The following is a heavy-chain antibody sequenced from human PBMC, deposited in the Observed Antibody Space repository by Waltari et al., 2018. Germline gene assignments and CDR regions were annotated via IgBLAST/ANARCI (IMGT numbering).Heavy chain of an antibody. CDR3: ATQYSSSSGLRGAYYFDY. D-gene: IGHD6-6*01. CDR2: FDPEDGET. CDR1: GYTLPDLS. J-gene: IGHJ4*02. V-gene: IGHV1-24*01. Sequence: QVQLVQSGAEVKKPGASVTVPCKVSGYTLPDLSLHWVRPAPCTGLEWMGGFDPEDGETIYAQKFQGRVTMTEDTSTDTAYMELSSLRSEDTAVYYCATQYSSSSGLRGAYYFDYWGQGTLVTVSS.